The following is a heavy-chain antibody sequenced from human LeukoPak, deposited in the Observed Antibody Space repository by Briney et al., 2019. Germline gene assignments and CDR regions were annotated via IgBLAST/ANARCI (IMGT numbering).Heavy chain of an antibody. D-gene: IGHD5-18*01. J-gene: IGHJ4*02. CDR2: INPNSGGT. CDR1: GYTFTGYY. V-gene: IGHV1-2*02. CDR3: ARDALYSYIVEGDY. Sequence: ASVKVSCKASGYTFTGYYMHWVRQAPGQGLEWMGWINPNSGGTNYAQKFQGRVPMTRDTSISTAYMELSRLRSDDTAVYYCARDALYSYIVEGDYWGQGTLVTVSS.